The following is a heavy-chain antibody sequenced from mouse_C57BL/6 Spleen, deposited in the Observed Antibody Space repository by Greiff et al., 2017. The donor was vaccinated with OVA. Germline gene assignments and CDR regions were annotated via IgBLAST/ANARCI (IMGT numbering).Heavy chain of an antibody. J-gene: IGHJ1*03. CDR2: INYDGSST. Sequence: EVKLMESEGGLVQPGSSMKLSCTASGFTFSDYYMAWVRQVPEKGLEWVANINYDGSSTYYLDSLKSRFIISRDNAKNILYLQMSSLKSEDTATYYCARDGELGGGYFDVWGTGTTVTVSS. D-gene: IGHD4-1*01. V-gene: IGHV5-16*01. CDR3: ARDGELGGGYFDV. CDR1: GFTFSDYY.